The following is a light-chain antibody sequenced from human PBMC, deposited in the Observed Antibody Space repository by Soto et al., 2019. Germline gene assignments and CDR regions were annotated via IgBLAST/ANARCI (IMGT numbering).Light chain of an antibody. V-gene: IGKV3-15*01. CDR2: GAS. CDR1: QSVSSN. CDR3: QQYNTWPPWT. J-gene: IGKJ1*01. Sequence: EIVMTQSPATLPASPGERATLSCRASQSVSSNLAWYQQKPSQAPRLLIYGASTRTTGIPARFSGSGSGTEFTLTISSLQSKDFAVYYCQQYNTWPPWTFGQGTKVELK.